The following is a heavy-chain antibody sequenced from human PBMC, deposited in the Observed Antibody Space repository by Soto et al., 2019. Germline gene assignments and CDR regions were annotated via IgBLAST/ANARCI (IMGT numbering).Heavy chain of an antibody. J-gene: IGHJ4*02. Sequence: SATLSLTCTVSGGSISSYYWSWIRQPPGKGLEWIGYIYYSGSTNYNPSLKSRVTISVDTSKNQFSLKLSSVTAADTAVYYCARDEKGDGYNSYWGQGTLVTVSS. V-gene: IGHV4-59*01. CDR3: ARDEKGDGYNSY. CDR1: GGSISSYY. CDR2: IYYSGST. D-gene: IGHD5-12*01.